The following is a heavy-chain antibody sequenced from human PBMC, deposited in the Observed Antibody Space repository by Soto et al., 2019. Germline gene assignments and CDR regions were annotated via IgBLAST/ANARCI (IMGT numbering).Heavy chain of an antibody. CDR3: ARVLQEGYNYGMDV. V-gene: IGHV5-51*01. D-gene: IGHD4-4*01. Sequence: GESLKISCKGSGYSFSTYWIGWVRQMPGKGLDWMGIIYPGDSDTRYSPSFQGQVTISVDRSISTAYLQWSNLKASDTAMYYCARVLQEGYNYGMDVWGQGTTVTVSS. J-gene: IGHJ6*01. CDR2: IYPGDSDT. CDR1: GYSFSTYW.